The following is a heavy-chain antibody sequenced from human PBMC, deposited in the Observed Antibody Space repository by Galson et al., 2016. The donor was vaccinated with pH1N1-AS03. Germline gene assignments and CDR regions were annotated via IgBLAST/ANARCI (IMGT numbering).Heavy chain of an antibody. V-gene: IGHV3-11*05. CDR2: ISSGGTYT. CDR3: TRDRVVVGEGWYYGMDA. Sequence: RLSCAASGFTLSDYYMSWIRQAPGKGLEWVSYISSGGTYTNYADSVKGRFTISRDNSKNTLYLQMNSLRAEDTAVYYCTRDRVVVGEGWYYGMDAWGQGTTVTVSS. D-gene: IGHD3-16*01. CDR1: GFTLSDYY. J-gene: IGHJ6*02.